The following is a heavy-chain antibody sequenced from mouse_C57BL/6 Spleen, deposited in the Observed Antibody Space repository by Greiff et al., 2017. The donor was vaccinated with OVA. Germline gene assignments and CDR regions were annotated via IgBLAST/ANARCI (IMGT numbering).Heavy chain of an antibody. CDR1: GFSLTSYG. CDR2: IWSGGST. Sequence: VKVEESGPGLVQPSQSLSITCTVSGFSLTSYGVHWVRQSPGKGLEWLGVIWSGGSTDYNAAFISRLSISKENSKSQVFFKMNSLQADDTAIYYCARNYGWAMDYWGQGTSVTVSS. V-gene: IGHV2-2*01. CDR3: ARNYGWAMDY. D-gene: IGHD1-1*01. J-gene: IGHJ4*01.